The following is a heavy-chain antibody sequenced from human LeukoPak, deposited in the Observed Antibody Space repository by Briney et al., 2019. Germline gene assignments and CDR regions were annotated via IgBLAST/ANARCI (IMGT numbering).Heavy chain of an antibody. V-gene: IGHV1-2*02. D-gene: IGHD1-26*01. Sequence: ASVKVSCKASGYIFTGYYMEWVRQAPGQGLEWMGWINPNSGVTKYAEKFQGRVTMTRDTSISTVYMELSRLRSDDTAVYYCARLRGYDAFDIWGQGTMVTVSS. J-gene: IGHJ3*02. CDR1: GYIFTGYY. CDR3: ARLRGYDAFDI. CDR2: INPNSGVT.